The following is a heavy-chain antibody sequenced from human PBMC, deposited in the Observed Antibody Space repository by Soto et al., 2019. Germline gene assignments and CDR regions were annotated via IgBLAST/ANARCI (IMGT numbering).Heavy chain of an antibody. CDR3: AREQRVTIFGVVISYYYRMDV. D-gene: IGHD3-3*01. Sequence: TGGSLRLSCAASGFTFSSYSMNWVRQAPGKGLEWVSYISSSSSTIYYADSVKGRFTISRDNAKNSLYLQMNSLRDEDTAVYYCAREQRVTIFGVVISYYYRMDVWGQGTTVTVSS. CDR1: GFTFSSYS. J-gene: IGHJ6*02. V-gene: IGHV3-48*02. CDR2: ISSSSSTI.